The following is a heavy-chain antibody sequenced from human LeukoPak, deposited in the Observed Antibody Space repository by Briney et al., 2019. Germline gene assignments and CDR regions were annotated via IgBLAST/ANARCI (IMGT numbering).Heavy chain of an antibody. Sequence: GGSLRLSCTASGFTPRNYWMHWVRQVPGKRLVWVSRISGDGSVTNYADSVQGRFTISRDNAKNILYLQINNLRSEDTAVYYCARYSSSSGGASYYLDYWGHGTLITVSS. D-gene: IGHD6-6*01. J-gene: IGHJ4*01. CDR3: ARYSSSSGGASYYLDY. CDR1: GFTPRNYW. CDR2: ISGDGSVT. V-gene: IGHV3-74*01.